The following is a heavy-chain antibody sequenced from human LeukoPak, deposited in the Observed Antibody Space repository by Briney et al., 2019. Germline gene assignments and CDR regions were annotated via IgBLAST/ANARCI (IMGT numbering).Heavy chain of an antibody. CDR3: AKDRGMAAAGLHDY. V-gene: IGHV3-33*06. CDR1: GFTFSSYG. Sequence: QPGGSLSLSCAASGFTFSSYGMHWVRQAPGKGLEWVAVIWYDGSNKYYADSVKGRFTISRDNSKNTLYLQMNSLGAEDTAVYFCAKDRGMAAAGLHDYWGQGTLVTVSS. J-gene: IGHJ4*02. CDR2: IWYDGSNK. D-gene: IGHD6-13*01.